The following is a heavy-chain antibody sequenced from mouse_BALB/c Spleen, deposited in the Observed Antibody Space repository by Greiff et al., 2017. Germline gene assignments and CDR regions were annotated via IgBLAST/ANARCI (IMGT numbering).Heavy chain of an antibody. CDR2: ISSGSSTI. J-gene: IGHJ2*01. CDR3: ASSVIYYFDY. D-gene: IGHD2-4*01. CDR1: GFTFSSFG. V-gene: IGHV5-17*02. Sequence: EVKLMESGGGLVQPGGSRKLSCAASGFTFSSFGMHWVRQAPEKGLEWVAYISSGSSTIYYADTVKGRFTISRDNPKNTLFLQMTSLRSKDTAMYYCASSVIYYFDYWGQGTTLTVSS.